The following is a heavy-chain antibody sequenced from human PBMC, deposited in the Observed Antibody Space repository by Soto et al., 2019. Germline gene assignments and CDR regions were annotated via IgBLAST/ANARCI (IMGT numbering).Heavy chain of an antibody. CDR1: GGYISSYY. J-gene: IGHJ5*02. CDR3: ARGYCSGGSCQSSAWFDP. D-gene: IGHD2-15*01. CDR2: IYYSGST. Sequence: LSLTCTVSGGYISSYYWSWIRQPPGKGLEWFGYIYYSGSTNYNPSLKSRVTISVDTSKNQFSLKLSSVTAADTAVYYCARGYCSGGSCQSSAWFDPWGQGTLVTV. V-gene: IGHV4-59*12.